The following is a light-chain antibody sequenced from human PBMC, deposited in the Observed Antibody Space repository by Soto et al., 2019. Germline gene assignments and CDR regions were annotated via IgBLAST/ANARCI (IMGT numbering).Light chain of an antibody. CDR3: QHYDDLPWA. V-gene: IGKV1-33*01. Sequence: DIQMTQSPSSLSASVGDRVTITCQASKGIKNYLNWYQQKPGKAPKLLIYGASILETGVPSRFSGSGSGTDFNFTVSSLQPEDIATYYCQHYDDLPWAFGQGTKVAIK. CDR2: GAS. J-gene: IGKJ1*01. CDR1: KGIKNY.